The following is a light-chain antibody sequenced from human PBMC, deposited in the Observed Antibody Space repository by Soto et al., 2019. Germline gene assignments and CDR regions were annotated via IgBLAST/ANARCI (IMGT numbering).Light chain of an antibody. V-gene: IGKV3-15*01. CDR3: QQYRHWPPLT. CDR2: GAS. CDR1: QNVDRA. J-gene: IGKJ4*01. Sequence: EIVMTQSPATLSVSSGETATLSCRASQNVDRAVAWYQHKPGQAPRLLIVGASFRATGVPGRFSGGGSGTDFTLTISSLQSEDFAVYYCQQYRHWPPLTFGGGTAVEIK.